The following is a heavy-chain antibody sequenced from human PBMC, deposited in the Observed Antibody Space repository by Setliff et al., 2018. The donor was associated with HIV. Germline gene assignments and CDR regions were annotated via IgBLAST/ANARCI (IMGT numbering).Heavy chain of an antibody. CDR3: ARDPAPSSSASYFQH. V-gene: IGHV1-46*01. D-gene: IGHD6-6*01. J-gene: IGHJ1*01. Sequence: ASVKVSCKASGYTFINNYMHWVQQAPGKGLEWMGRISAYNGNTNYAEQVQGRVTMTRDTSTSTVYMELSSLRSEDTAVYYCARDPAPSSSASYFQHWGQGTPVTVSS. CDR2: ISAYNGNT. CDR1: GYTFINNY.